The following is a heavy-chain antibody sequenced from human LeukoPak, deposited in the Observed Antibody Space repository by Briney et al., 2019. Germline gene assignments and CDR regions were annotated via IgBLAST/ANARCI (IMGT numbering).Heavy chain of an antibody. Sequence: ASVKVSCKASGYTFTSYGISWVRQAPGQGLEWMGRINPNSGGTNYAQKFQGRVTMTRDTSISTAYMELSRLRSDDTAVYYCARRIAVAAAFDYWGQGTLVTVSS. J-gene: IGHJ4*02. CDR3: ARRIAVAAAFDY. CDR2: INPNSGGT. CDR1: GYTFTSYG. V-gene: IGHV1-2*06. D-gene: IGHD6-19*01.